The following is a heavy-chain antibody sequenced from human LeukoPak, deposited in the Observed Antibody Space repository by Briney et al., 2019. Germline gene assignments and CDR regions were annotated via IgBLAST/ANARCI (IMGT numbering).Heavy chain of an antibody. Sequence: GESLKISCKGSGYTFTNYWIHWVRQLPGKGLEWMGNVYPGDSDTRYSPSFQGQVTISADKSITTTYLQWNSLKASDTAIYYCARQLDYGGFGAFGIWGQGTMVTVSS. D-gene: IGHD4-23*01. J-gene: IGHJ3*02. V-gene: IGHV5-51*01. CDR1: GYTFTNYW. CDR3: ARQLDYGGFGAFGI. CDR2: VYPGDSDT.